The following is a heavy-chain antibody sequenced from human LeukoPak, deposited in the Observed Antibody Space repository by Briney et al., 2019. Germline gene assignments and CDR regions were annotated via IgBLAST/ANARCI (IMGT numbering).Heavy chain of an antibody. CDR2: IYYSGST. J-gene: IGHJ4*02. Sequence: SETLSLTCTVSGGSISSYYWSWIRQPPGKGLEWIGYIYYSGSTNYNPSLKSRVTISVDTSKNQFSLKLSSVTAAVTAVYYCARLGYSYGHLFDYWGQGTLVTVSS. V-gene: IGHV4-59*08. D-gene: IGHD5-18*01. CDR3: ARLGYSYGHLFDY. CDR1: GGSISSYY.